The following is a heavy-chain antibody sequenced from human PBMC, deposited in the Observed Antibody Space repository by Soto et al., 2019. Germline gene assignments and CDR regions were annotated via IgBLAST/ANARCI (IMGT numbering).Heavy chain of an antibody. J-gene: IGHJ6*02. CDR3: ATQTISYTWGV. CDR1: GGSISSRSYS. V-gene: IGHV4-39*07. CDR2: IYYSGSS. Sequence: SETLSLTCSVSGGSISSRSYSWGWLRQPPGKGLEWIVTIYYSGSSNYDPSLKSRVTISVDTSKNQFSLKLTSVTAADTAIYYCATQTISYTWGVWGRGTSVTVSS. D-gene: IGHD3-16*01.